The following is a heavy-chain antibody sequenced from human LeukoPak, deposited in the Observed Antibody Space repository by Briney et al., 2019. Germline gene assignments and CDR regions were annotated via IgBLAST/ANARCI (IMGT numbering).Heavy chain of an antibody. J-gene: IGHJ4*02. Sequence: PGRSLRLSCAAFGFTFSSYGMHWVRQAPGKGLEWVAVIWYDGSNKYYADSVKGRFTISRDNSKNTLYLQMNSLRAEDTAVYYCAKGSHYYDSSGYYILDYWGQGTLVTVSS. D-gene: IGHD3-22*01. CDR2: IWYDGSNK. CDR3: AKGSHYYDSSGYYILDY. CDR1: GFTFSSYG. V-gene: IGHV3-33*06.